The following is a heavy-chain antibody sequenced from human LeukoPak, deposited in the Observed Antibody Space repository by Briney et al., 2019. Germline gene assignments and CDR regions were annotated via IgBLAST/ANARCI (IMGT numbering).Heavy chain of an antibody. CDR1: GGSFSDYY. CDR3: ARGGYSYGYGY. Sequence: PSETLSLTCAVYGGSFSDYYWSRIRQPPGKGLEWIGEINHSGSTNYNPSLKSRVIISVDTSKNQFSLKLSSVTAADTAVYYCARGGYSYGYGYWGQGTLVTVSS. D-gene: IGHD5-18*01. CDR2: INHSGST. J-gene: IGHJ4*02. V-gene: IGHV4-34*01.